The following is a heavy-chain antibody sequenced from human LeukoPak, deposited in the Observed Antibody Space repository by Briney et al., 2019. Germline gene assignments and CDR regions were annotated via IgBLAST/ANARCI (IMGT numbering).Heavy chain of an antibody. D-gene: IGHD5-12*01. J-gene: IGHJ4*02. CDR1: GYTFTGYY. Sequence: ASVKVSCKASGYTFTGYYIHWVRQAPGQGLEWMGWINPNSGGTNYAQKFQGRVTMTRDTSISTAYMELSRLRSDDTAVYYCARDSLCSDYEGSWGQGTLVTVSS. CDR2: INPNSGGT. CDR3: ARDSLCSDYEGS. V-gene: IGHV1-2*02.